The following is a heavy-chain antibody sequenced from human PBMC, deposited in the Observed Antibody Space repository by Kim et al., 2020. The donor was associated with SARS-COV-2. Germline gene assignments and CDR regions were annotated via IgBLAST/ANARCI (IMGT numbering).Heavy chain of an antibody. V-gene: IGHV1-2*02. J-gene: IGHJ6*02. CDR3: ARAGMGSGYSTYYYYGMDV. CDR1: GYTFTGYY. CDR2: INPNSGGT. D-gene: IGHD3-3*01. Sequence: ASVKVSCKASGYTFTGYYMHWVRQAPGQGLEWMGWINPNSGGTNYAQKFQGRVTMTRDTSISTAYMELSRLRSDDTAVYYCARAGMGSGYSTYYYYGMDVWGQGTTVTVSS.